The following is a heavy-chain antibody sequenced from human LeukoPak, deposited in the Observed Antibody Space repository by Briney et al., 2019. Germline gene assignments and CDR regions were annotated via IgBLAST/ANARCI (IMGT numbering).Heavy chain of an antibody. CDR3: AKGLSSGYSSADY. CDR1: GFTFSSYG. V-gene: IGHV3-30*18. D-gene: IGHD3-22*01. Sequence: GRSLRLSCAASGFTFSSYGMHWVRQAPGKGLEWVAVISYDGSNKYYADSVKGRFTISRDNSKNTLYLQMNSLRAKDTAVYYCAKGLSSGYSSADYWGQGTLVTVSS. J-gene: IGHJ4*02. CDR2: ISYDGSNK.